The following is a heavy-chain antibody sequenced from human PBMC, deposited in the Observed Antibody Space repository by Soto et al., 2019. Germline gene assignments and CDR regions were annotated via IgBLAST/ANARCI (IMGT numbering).Heavy chain of an antibody. V-gene: IGHV4-39*01. CDR2: IYYSGST. CDR3: ARLMTRYYYYGMDV. D-gene: IGHD2-8*01. Sequence: PSETLSLTCTVSGGSISSSSYYWGWIRQPPGKGLEWIGSIYYSGSTYYNPSLKSRVTISVDTSKNQLSLKLSSVTAADTAVYYCARLMTRYYYYGMDVWGQGTTVTVSS. CDR1: GGSISSSSYY. J-gene: IGHJ6*02.